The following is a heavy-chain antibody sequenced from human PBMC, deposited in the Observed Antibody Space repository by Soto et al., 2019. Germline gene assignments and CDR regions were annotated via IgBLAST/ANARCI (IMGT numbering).Heavy chain of an antibody. V-gene: IGHV3-11*05. Sequence: QVQRVESGGGLVRPGGSLRLSCEASGFTIRDYCMTWFRQAPGKGLEWLSYIDSSTKYTNYADSVKGRFTISRDNAKNSLYLQMNSLRADDTAEYYCAREYYYTMDVWGQGTMVTVSS. J-gene: IGHJ6*02. CDR1: GFTIRDYC. CDR2: IDSSTKYT. CDR3: AREYYYTMDV.